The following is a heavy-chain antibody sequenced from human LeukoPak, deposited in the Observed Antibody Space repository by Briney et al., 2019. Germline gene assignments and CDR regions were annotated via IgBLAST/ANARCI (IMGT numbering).Heavy chain of an antibody. V-gene: IGHV4-39*07. CDR2: IYYSGST. CDR3: ARERRYMVRGVSDAFDI. Sequence: PSETLSLTCTVSGGSISSSSYYWGWIRQPPGKGLEWIGSIYYSGSTYYNPSLKSRVTISVDTSKNQFSLKLSSVTAADTAVYYCARERRYMVRGVSDAFDIWGQGTMVTVSS. CDR1: GGSISSSSYY. J-gene: IGHJ3*02. D-gene: IGHD3-10*01.